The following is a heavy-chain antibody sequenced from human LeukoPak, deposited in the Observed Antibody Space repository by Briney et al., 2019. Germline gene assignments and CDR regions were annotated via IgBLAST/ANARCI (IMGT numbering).Heavy chain of an antibody. CDR2: IIPIFGTA. Sequence: SVKVSCKASGYTFTSYDINWVRQATGQGLEWMGGIIPIFGTANYAQKFQGRVTITADESTSTAYMELSSLRSEDTAVYYCARRPRWSQYFQHWGQGTLVTVSS. J-gene: IGHJ1*01. CDR1: GYTFTSYD. D-gene: IGHD6-13*01. CDR3: ARRPRWSQYFQH. V-gene: IGHV1-69*13.